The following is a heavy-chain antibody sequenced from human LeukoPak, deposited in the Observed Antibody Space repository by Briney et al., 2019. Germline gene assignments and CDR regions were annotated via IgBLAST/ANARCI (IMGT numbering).Heavy chain of an antibody. CDR2: INENGNS. Sequence: PSETLSLTCAVYGGPFSGSYWSWFRQPPGKGLEWIGDINENGNSNYIPSLKSRVTISVDTSKNQFSLKVTSVTAADTAVYYCARGGLYSNYFDSWGQGTLVAVS. V-gene: IGHV4-34*01. CDR1: GGPFSGSY. CDR3: ARGGLYSNYFDS. J-gene: IGHJ4*02. D-gene: IGHD4-11*01.